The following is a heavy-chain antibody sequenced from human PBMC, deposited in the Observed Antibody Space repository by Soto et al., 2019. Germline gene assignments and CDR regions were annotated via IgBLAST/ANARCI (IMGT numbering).Heavy chain of an antibody. J-gene: IGHJ4*02. D-gene: IGHD3-16*01. CDR3: QGGDF. CDR1: GGSFRGYF. Sequence: QLQLQQWGAGLLKPSETLSLTCAVSGGSFRGYFWSWIRHSPDKGLEWIGEINDSGNTYYNPSFKSRLTISVDTSPSQISLRLTSVTAADSAVYFCQGGDFWGQGTRVTVSS. V-gene: IGHV4-34*01. CDR2: INDSGNT.